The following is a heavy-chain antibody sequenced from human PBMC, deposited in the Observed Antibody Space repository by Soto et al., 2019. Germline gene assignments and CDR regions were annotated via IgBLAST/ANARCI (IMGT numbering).Heavy chain of an antibody. J-gene: IGHJ6*02. Sequence: QVQLQESGPGLVKPSETLSLTCTVSGGSVSSGSYYWSWIRQPPGKGLEWIGYIYYSGSTNYNPSLKSRVTISVDTSKNQFSLKLSSVTAADTAVYYCARDCSSTSCRAHYYYYYYGMDVWGQGTTVTVSS. D-gene: IGHD2-2*01. CDR1: GGSVSSGSYY. CDR2: IYYSGST. CDR3: ARDCSSTSCRAHYYYYYYGMDV. V-gene: IGHV4-61*01.